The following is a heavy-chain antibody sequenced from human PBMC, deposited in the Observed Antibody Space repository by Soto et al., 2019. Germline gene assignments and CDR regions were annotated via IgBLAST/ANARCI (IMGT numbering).Heavy chain of an antibody. D-gene: IGHD2-21*02. CDR1: GFTFDDYT. J-gene: IGHJ4*02. CDR3: AKDKHPGLAYCGGDCYGGFDY. CDR2: ISWDGGST. Sequence: GGSLRLSCAASGFTFDDYTMHWVRQAPGKGLEWVSLISWDGGSTYYADSVKGRFTISRDNSKNSLYLQMNSLRTEDTALYYCAKDKHPGLAYCGGDCYGGFDYWGQGTLVTVSS. V-gene: IGHV3-43*01.